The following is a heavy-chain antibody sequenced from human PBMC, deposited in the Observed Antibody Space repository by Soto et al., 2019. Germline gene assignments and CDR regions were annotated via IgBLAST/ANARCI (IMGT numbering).Heavy chain of an antibody. D-gene: IGHD3-22*01. J-gene: IGHJ6*02. CDR1: GYSFTSYW. CDR2: IYPGDSDT. CDR3: ARHFSSFLKGYYDSSGYPYYYGMDV. V-gene: IGHV5-51*01. Sequence: GESLKISCKGSGYSFTSYWIGWVRQMPGKGLEWMGIIYPGDSDTRYSPSFQGQVTISADKSISTAYLQWRSLKASDTAMYYCARHFSSFLKGYYDSSGYPYYYGMDVWGQGTTVTVSS.